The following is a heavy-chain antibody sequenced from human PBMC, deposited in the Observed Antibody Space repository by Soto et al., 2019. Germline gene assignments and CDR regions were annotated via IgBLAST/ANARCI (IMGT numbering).Heavy chain of an antibody. J-gene: IGHJ3*02. CDR3: ARGAHMVRGVEMNAFDI. V-gene: IGHV3-66*01. Sequence: PGGSLRLSCAASGFTVSSNYMSWVRQAPGKGLEWVSVIYSGGSTYYADSVKGRFTISRDNSKNTLYLQMNSLRAEDTAVYYCARGAHMVRGVEMNAFDIWGQGTMVTVSS. D-gene: IGHD3-10*01. CDR1: GFTVSSNY. CDR2: IYSGGST.